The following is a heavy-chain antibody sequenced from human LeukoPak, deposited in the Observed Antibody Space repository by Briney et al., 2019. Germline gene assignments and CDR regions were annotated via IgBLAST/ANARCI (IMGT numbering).Heavy chain of an antibody. Sequence: SETLSLTCTVSGGSISSYYWSWIRQPPGKGLEWIGYIYYSGSTNYNPSLKSRVTISVDTSKNQFSLKLSSVTAADTAVYYCARGSEQWLVPSPYYYCMDVWGKGTTVTVSS. CDR2: IYYSGST. J-gene: IGHJ6*03. CDR3: ARGSEQWLVPSPYYYCMDV. CDR1: GGSISSYY. D-gene: IGHD6-19*01. V-gene: IGHV4-59*01.